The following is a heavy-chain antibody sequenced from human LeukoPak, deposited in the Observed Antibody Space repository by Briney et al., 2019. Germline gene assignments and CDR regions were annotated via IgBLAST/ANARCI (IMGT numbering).Heavy chain of an antibody. Sequence: ASVKVSCKVSGYTLTELSMHWVRQAPGKGLEWMGGFDPEDGETIYAQKFQGRVTTTEDTSTDTAYMELSSLRSEDTAVYYCATLMIVGATAPFDYWGQGTLVTVSS. CDR2: FDPEDGET. J-gene: IGHJ4*02. V-gene: IGHV1-24*01. D-gene: IGHD1-26*01. CDR3: ATLMIVGATAPFDY. CDR1: GYTLTELS.